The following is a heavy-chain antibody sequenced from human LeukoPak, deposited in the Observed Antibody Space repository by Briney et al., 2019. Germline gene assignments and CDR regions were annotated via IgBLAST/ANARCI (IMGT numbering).Heavy chain of an antibody. D-gene: IGHD2-2*02. J-gene: IGHJ3*02. CDR2: ISYDGSNK. Sequence: GGSLRLSCAASGFTFSSYAMHWVRQAPGKELEWVAVISYDGSNKYYADSVKGRFTISRDNSKNTLYLQMNSLRAEDTAVYYCARVDCSSTSCYMENAFDIWGQGTMVTVSS. CDR3: ARVDCSSTSCYMENAFDI. V-gene: IGHV3-30*04. CDR1: GFTFSSYA.